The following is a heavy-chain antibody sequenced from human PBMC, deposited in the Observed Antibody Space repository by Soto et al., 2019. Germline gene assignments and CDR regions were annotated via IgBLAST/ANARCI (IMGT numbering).Heavy chain of an antibody. CDR2: ISDSGST. D-gene: IGHD2-2*01. Sequence: EVQLLESGGGLVQPGGSLRLSCTASGFTFSTYAMSWVRQAPGKGLEWVSTISDSGSTYYADSVKGRFTIPRDNTKNTQYQEMHSLRAEDTAVYYCAKDKGGRYCSRTSCLYSFDFWGQGTLVTVSS. CDR3: AKDKGGRYCSRTSCLYSFDF. J-gene: IGHJ4*02. CDR1: GFTFSTYA. V-gene: IGHV3-23*01.